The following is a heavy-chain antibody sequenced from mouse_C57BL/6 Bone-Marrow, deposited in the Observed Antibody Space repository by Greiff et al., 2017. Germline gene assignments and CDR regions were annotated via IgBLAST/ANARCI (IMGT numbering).Heavy chain of an antibody. CDR3: TRRHCGDY. D-gene: IGHD3-1*01. CDR1: GYTFTSYW. CDR2: IDPSDSYT. J-gene: IGHJ2*01. Sequence: VQLQQPGAELVRPGTSVKLSCKASGYTFTSYWMHWVKQRPGQGLEWIGVIDPSDSYTNYNQKFKGKATLTVDTSSSAAYMQRSSLTSEDSAVYYCTRRHCGDYWGQGTTLTVSS. V-gene: IGHV1-59*01.